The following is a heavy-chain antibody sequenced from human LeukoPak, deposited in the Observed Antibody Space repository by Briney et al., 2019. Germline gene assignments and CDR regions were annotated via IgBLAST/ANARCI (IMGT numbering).Heavy chain of an antibody. CDR1: GFTFSSYG. Sequence: PGGSLRLSCAASGFTFSSYGMHWVRQAPGKGLEWVAVILYDGSNKYYADSVKGRFTISRDNSKNTLYLQMNSLRAEDTAVYYCAKSSAGLMGVDAFNIWGQGTMVTVSS. CDR3: AKSSAGLMGVDAFNI. J-gene: IGHJ3*02. CDR2: ILYDGSNK. V-gene: IGHV3-30*18. D-gene: IGHD3-16*01.